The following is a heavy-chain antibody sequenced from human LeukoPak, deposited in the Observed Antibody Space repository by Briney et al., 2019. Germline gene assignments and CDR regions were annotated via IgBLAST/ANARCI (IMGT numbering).Heavy chain of an antibody. V-gene: IGHV4-34*01. Sequence: SETLSLTCAVYGVSFSGYYWSWIRQPPGKGLEWIGEINHSGSTNYNPSLKSRVTISVDTSKNQFSLKLSSVTAADTAVYYCARQQAGATTSYYYYMDVWGKGTTVTISS. D-gene: IGHD1-26*01. CDR2: INHSGST. J-gene: IGHJ6*03. CDR3: ARQQAGATTSYYYYMDV. CDR1: GVSFSGYY.